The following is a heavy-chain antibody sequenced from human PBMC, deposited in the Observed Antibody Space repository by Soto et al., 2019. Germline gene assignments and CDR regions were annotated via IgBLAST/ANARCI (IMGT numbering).Heavy chain of an antibody. CDR2: IWYDGSNK. Sequence: QVQLVESGGGVVQPGRSLRLSCAASGFTFSSYGMDWVRQAPGKGLEWVAIIWYDGSNKFYADSVKGRFTISRDNSKNTLYLQMNSLGAEDTVVYYCARVTSSSVGSPDYWGQGTLVTVSS. D-gene: IGHD1-26*01. CDR1: GFTFSSYG. V-gene: IGHV3-33*01. J-gene: IGHJ4*02. CDR3: ARVTSSSVGSPDY.